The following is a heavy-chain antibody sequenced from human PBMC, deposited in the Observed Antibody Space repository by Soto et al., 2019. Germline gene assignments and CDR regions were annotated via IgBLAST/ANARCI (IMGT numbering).Heavy chain of an antibody. D-gene: IGHD3-22*01. V-gene: IGHV4-31*03. Sequence: QVQLQESGPGLVKPSQTLSLTCTVSGGSISSGGYYWSWIRQHPGKGLEWIGYIYYSGSTYYNPSLKSRVTISVDTSKTQFSLKLRSVTAADTAVYYCARTYYYDSSGYYPEYYFDYWGQGTLVTVSS. J-gene: IGHJ4*02. CDR3: ARTYYYDSSGYYPEYYFDY. CDR2: IYYSGST. CDR1: GGSISSGGYY.